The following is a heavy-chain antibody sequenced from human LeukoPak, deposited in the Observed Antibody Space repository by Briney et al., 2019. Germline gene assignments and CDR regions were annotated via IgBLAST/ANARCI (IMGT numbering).Heavy chain of an antibody. D-gene: IGHD6-19*01. CDR2: IYTSGST. CDR3: ARDGSGWPNYYYYYGMDV. Sequence: PSETLSLTCTVSGGSISCYYWSWIRQPAGKGLEWIGRIYTSGSTNYNPSLKSRVTMSVDTSKNQFSLKLSSVTAADTAVYYCARDGSGWPNYYYYYGMDVWGQGTTVTVSS. CDR1: GGSISCYY. J-gene: IGHJ6*02. V-gene: IGHV4-4*07.